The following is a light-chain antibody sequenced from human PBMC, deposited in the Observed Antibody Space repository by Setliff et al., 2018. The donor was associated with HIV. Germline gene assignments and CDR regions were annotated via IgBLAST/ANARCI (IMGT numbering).Light chain of an antibody. Sequence: QSVLAQPRSVSGSPGQSVTISCTGTSSDVGGYNYVSWYQHLPGKAPKLMIYDVTKRPSGVPDRFSGSKSGNTASLTIFGLQSEDEADYYCCSYAGSYTSLYVFGTGTKVTVL. V-gene: IGLV2-11*01. CDR2: DVT. CDR3: CSYAGSYTSLYV. CDR1: SSDVGGYNY. J-gene: IGLJ1*01.